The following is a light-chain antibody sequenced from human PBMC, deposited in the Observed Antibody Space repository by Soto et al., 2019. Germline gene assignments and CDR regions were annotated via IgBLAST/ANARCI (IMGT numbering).Light chain of an antibody. J-gene: IGKJ2*03. CDR1: QDVGRN. CDR3: QQYETWPLS. CDR2: YAS. V-gene: IGKV3-15*01. Sequence: IVMTQSPGMLSVSPGERVTLSCRASQDVGRNFAWYQQKIGQAPRLLIVYASSRGAGTPSRFSGSWSGTDFTLTINRLQYEYVAVYCCQQYETWPLSFGQGTSLEIK.